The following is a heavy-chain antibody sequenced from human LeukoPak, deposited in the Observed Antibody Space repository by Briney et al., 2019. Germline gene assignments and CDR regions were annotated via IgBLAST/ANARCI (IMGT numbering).Heavy chain of an antibody. CDR1: GLTFSTCA. Sequence: TSVKVSCKAFGLTFSTCAMQWVRQTRGQGLEWIGWTVLGSGDTNYAQSLKERVTITRGMSTSTAYMEVSSLTSDDTAMYYCAAGFSNRGYIYWGQGTLVTVSS. CDR2: TVLGSGDT. CDR3: AAGFSNRGYIY. V-gene: IGHV1-58*02. J-gene: IGHJ4*02. D-gene: IGHD6-13*01.